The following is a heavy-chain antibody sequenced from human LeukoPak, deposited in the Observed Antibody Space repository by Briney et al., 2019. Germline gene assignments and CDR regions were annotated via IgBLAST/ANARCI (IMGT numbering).Heavy chain of an antibody. J-gene: IGHJ4*02. D-gene: IGHD3-10*01. V-gene: IGHV4-4*07. CDR1: GGSISSYY. CDR3: ARRRSLYYYGSGSYSFFDY. CDR2: IYTSGST. Sequence: SETLSLTCTVSGGSISSYYWSWIRQPAGKGLEWIGRIYTSGSTNYNPSLKSRVTISVDTSKNQFSLKLSSVTAADTAVYYCARRRSLYYYGSGSYSFFDYWGQGTLVTVSS.